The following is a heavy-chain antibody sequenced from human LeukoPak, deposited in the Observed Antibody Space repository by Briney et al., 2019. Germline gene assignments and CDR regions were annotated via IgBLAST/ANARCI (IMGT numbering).Heavy chain of an antibody. CDR3: ASTPRGYSGYDYAYYGMDV. D-gene: IGHD5-12*01. V-gene: IGHV4-4*02. J-gene: IGHJ6*02. Sequence: SETLSLTCAVSGCSISSSNWWDWVRQPSGKGVEWIGEIYHSGSTNYNPSLKSRVTISVDKSKNQFSLKLSSVAAADTAVYYCASTPRGYSGYDYAYYGMDVWGQGTTVTVSS. CDR2: IYHSGST. CDR1: GCSISSSNW.